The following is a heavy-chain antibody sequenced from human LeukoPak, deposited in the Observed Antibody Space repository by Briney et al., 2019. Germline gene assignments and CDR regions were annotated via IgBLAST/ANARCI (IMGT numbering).Heavy chain of an antibody. Sequence: SETLSLTCTVSGGSISSYYWSWIRQPPGKGLEWIGYIYYSGSTNCNPSLKSRVTISVDTSKRQFSLKVSSVTAADTAVYYCARRTRGFFDYWGQGILVTVSS. V-gene: IGHV4-59*03. CDR2: IYYSGST. D-gene: IGHD2-2*01. CDR1: GGSISSYY. CDR3: ARRTRGFFDY. J-gene: IGHJ4*02.